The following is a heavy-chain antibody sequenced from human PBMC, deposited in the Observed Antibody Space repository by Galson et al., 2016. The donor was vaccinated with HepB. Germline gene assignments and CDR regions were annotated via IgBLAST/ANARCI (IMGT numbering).Heavy chain of an antibody. V-gene: IGHV4-39*01. D-gene: IGHD3-3*01. CDR1: GGSISNSDYY. CDR3: ARNLITIFGVVPPVFDY. CDR2: IYYSGST. Sequence: SETLSLTCTVSGGSISNSDYYWGWIRQPPGKGLEWIGSIYYSGSTYYNPSLKSRVTISVDTSKNQFSLKLSSVTAADTAVYYCARNLITIFGVVPPVFDYWGQGTLVTVSS. J-gene: IGHJ4*02.